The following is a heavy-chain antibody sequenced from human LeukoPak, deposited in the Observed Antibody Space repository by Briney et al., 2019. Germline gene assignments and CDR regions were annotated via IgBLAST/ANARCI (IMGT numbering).Heavy chain of an antibody. Sequence: ASVKVSCKASEYTFSAYYIHWLRQAPGQGLEWMGWINVNSGDTNSAPNFQGRVTLTRDMSSNTAYMEVTKLTLDDTAVFYCARDGGLDFWGQGTLVTVSS. V-gene: IGHV1-2*02. D-gene: IGHD2-15*01. CDR2: INVNSGDT. J-gene: IGHJ4*02. CDR3: ARDGGLDF. CDR1: EYTFSAYY.